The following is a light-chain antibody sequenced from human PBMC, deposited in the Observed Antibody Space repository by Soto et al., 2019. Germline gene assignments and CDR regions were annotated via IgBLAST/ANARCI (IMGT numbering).Light chain of an antibody. CDR1: SSDVGSYNL. J-gene: IGLJ2*01. CDR2: EVS. CDR3: CSYAGSSTSHVV. Sequence: QSALTQPASVSGSPGQSITISCTGTSSDVGSYNLVSWYQQHPGKAPKLMIYEVSKRPSGVSNRFSGSKSGNTASLTISGLQAEAEADYYSCSYAGSSTSHVVFGGGTKLTVL. V-gene: IGLV2-23*02.